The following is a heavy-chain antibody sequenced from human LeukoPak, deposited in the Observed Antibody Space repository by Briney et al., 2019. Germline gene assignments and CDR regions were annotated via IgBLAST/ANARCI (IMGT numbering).Heavy chain of an antibody. J-gene: IGHJ4*02. CDR2: IYDNWGT. Sequence: PSETLSLTCTFSGGSVSTYYWRWSRQPPGEGVGWGGHIYDNWGTNYNPSLKSLVSLSIDTSKNQFSLKVKALNASDTGVYYCARFTFRTGDSFFDYWGKRTAVTASS. V-gene: IGHV4-59*02. CDR3: ARFTFRTGDSFFDY. CDR1: GGSVSTYY. D-gene: IGHD1-14*01.